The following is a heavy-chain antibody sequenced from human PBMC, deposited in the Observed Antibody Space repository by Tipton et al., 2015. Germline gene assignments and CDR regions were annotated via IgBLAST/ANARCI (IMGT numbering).Heavy chain of an antibody. J-gene: IGHJ3*02. CDR1: GGSISSGSYY. Sequence: TLSLTCTVSGGSISSGSYYWNWIRQHPAKGLEWIGYIYYSGSAHYNPSLKSRVTISVDTSKNQFSLKLSSVTAADTAVYYCARGSFREPFDIWGQGTMVTASS. CDR3: ARGSFREPFDI. D-gene: IGHD3-16*01. CDR2: IYYSGSA. V-gene: IGHV4-31*03.